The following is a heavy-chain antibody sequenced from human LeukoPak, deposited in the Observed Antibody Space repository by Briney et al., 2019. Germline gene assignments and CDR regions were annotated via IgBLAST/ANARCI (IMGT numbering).Heavy chain of an antibody. CDR3: AKASRVSNADAVL. V-gene: IGHV3-23*01. J-gene: IGHJ4*02. CDR1: GFTFSSYA. Sequence: GGSLRLSCAASGFTFSSYAMSWVRQDPARGLEWVSSLRGDGETFYADSVKGRFTLSRDESRNTVYLHLNNLRVEDTAVYYCAKASRVSNADAVLWGQGTVVTVS. D-gene: IGHD1-1*01. CDR2: LRGDGET.